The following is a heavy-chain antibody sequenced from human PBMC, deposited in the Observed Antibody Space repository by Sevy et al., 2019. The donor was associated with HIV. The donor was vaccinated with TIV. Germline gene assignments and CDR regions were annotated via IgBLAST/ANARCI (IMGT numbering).Heavy chain of an antibody. D-gene: IGHD3-10*01. V-gene: IGHV3-49*03. CDR3: SRADYYGSDGGYYGMDV. CDR2: IRSKVYGGTT. J-gene: IGHJ6*02. CDR1: GFTFGDYV. Sequence: GGSLRLSCKVSGFTFGDYVMTWFRQAPGKGLEWVGFIRSKVYGGTTVYAASVKGRFIISRDDSKSIAYRRMNSLKTEDTGVYYCSRADYYGSDGGYYGMDVWGQGTTVTVSS.